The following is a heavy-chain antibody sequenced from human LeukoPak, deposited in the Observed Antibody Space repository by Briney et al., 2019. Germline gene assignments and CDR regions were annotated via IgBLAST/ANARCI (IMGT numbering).Heavy chain of an antibody. D-gene: IGHD3-10*01. V-gene: IGHV4-59*08. J-gene: IGHJ5*02. CDR1: GGSFSGYY. CDR2: IYYSGST. CDR3: ARLGSFRRLFYRGNWFDP. Sequence: PSETLSLTCAVYGGSFSGYYWSWIRQPPGKGLEWIGYIYYSGSTNYNPSLKSRVTISVDTSKNQFSLKLSSVTAADTAVYYCARLGSFRRLFYRGNWFDPWGQGTLVTVSS.